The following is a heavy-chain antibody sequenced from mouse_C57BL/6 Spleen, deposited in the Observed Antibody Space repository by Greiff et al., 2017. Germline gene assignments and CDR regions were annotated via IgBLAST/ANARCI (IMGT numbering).Heavy chain of an antibody. D-gene: IGHD1-1*01. Sequence: EVQLQQSGAELVRPGASVKLSCTASGFNIKDYYMHWVKQRPEQGLEWIGRIDPEDGDTEYAPKFQGKATMTADTSSNPAYLPPSSLTSEDTAVYYGAAGCTSGSSYYFDGWGHGTTLTVAS. CDR3: AAGCTSGSSYYFDG. CDR2: IDPEDGDT. V-gene: IGHV14-1*01. CDR1: GFNIKDYY. J-gene: IGHJ2*01.